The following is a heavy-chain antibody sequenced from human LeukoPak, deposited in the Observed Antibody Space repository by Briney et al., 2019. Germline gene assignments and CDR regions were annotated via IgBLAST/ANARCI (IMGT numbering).Heavy chain of an antibody. Sequence: PGGSLRLSCAASGFTFSSYAMHWVRQAPGKGLEWVAVIWYDGSNKYYADSVKGRFTISRDNSKNTLYLQMNSLRADDTAVYYCARSPNYGSGRYYFDYWGQGTLVTVSS. CDR1: GFTFSSYA. CDR3: ARSPNYGSGRYYFDY. CDR2: IWYDGSNK. V-gene: IGHV3-33*08. D-gene: IGHD3-10*01. J-gene: IGHJ4*02.